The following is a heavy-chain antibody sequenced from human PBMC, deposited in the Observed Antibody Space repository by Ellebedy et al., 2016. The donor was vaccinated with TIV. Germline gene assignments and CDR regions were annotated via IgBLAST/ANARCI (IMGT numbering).Heavy chain of an antibody. CDR3: ARDILDGPDFDY. J-gene: IGHJ4*02. V-gene: IGHV1-3*01. D-gene: IGHD3-3*01. CDR2: INAGNGNT. Sequence: ASVKVSCKASGYTFTSYGMHWVRQAPGQSLEWMGWINAGNGNTGYSQTFQGRVTMTRDTSASTAYMELSSLRSEDTAVYYCARDILDGPDFDYWGQGTLVTVSS. CDR1: GYTFTSYG.